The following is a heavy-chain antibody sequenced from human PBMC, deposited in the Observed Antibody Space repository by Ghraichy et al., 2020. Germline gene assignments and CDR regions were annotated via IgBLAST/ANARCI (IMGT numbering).Heavy chain of an antibody. D-gene: IGHD3-10*01. Sequence: SETLSLTCTVSGGSISSYYWSWIRQPPGKGLEWIGYIYYSGSTNYNPSLKSRVTISVDTSKNQISLKLSSVTAADTAVYYCARDLGGSGSYLPYVLDGWGQGTTVTVSS. CDR3: ARDLGGSGSYLPYVLDG. CDR1: GGSISSYY. J-gene: IGHJ6*02. CDR2: IYYSGST. V-gene: IGHV4-59*01.